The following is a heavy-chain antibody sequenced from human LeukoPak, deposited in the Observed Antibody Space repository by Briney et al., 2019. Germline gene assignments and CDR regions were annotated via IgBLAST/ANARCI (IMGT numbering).Heavy chain of an antibody. J-gene: IGHJ5*02. CDR1: GGSISSGSYY. D-gene: IGHD2-2*01. CDR2: IYTSGST. CDR3: ASGGYCSTTSCYPNWFDP. Sequence: SETLSLTCTVSGGSISSGSYYWSWIRQPAGKGLEWIGRIYTSGSTNYNPSLKSRVTISVDTSKNQFSLKLSSVTAADTAMYYCASGGYCSTTSCYPNWFDPWGQGTLVTVSS. V-gene: IGHV4-61*02.